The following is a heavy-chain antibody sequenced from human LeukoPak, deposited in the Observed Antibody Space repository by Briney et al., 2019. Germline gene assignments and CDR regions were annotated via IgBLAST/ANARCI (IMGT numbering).Heavy chain of an antibody. CDR3: VKDSPPRYSGSPPAY. Sequence: GGSLRLSCVASGFAFNTYAMSWVRQAPGKGLEWVSGISGYGSDTYYADSVKGRFTISRDNSINTLYLQMDSLRAGDTAVYYCVKDSPPRYSGSPPAYWGQGTLVTVSS. CDR1: GFAFNTYA. V-gene: IGHV3-23*01. D-gene: IGHD1-26*01. CDR2: ISGYGSDT. J-gene: IGHJ4*02.